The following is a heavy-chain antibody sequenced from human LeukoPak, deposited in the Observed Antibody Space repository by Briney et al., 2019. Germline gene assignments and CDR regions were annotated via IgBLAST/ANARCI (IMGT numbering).Heavy chain of an antibody. CDR1: GGSISSYY. CDR3: ARDLGFRSGSQGAFDI. CDR2: IYYSGST. J-gene: IGHJ3*02. D-gene: IGHD1-26*01. V-gene: IGHV4-59*01. Sequence: PSETLSPTCTVSGGSISSYYWSWIRQPPGKGLEWVGYIYYSGSTNYNPSLKSRVTISVDTSKNQFSLKLSSVTAADTAVYYCARDLGFRSGSQGAFDIWGQGTMVTVSS.